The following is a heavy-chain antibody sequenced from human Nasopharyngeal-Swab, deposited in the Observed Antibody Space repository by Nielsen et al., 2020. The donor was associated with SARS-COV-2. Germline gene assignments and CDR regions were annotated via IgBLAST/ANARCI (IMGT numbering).Heavy chain of an antibody. CDR2: IYIGGSK. V-gene: IGHV3-53*01. CDR1: GFTVSSNY. J-gene: IGHJ3*02. D-gene: IGHD6-19*01. CDR3: ATRPVADDAFDI. Sequence: GESLKISCAASGFTVSSNYMSWVRQAPGKGLEWVSVIYIGGSKYYADSVKGRFTISRDNSNNKLYLQMNSLRAEDTAVYYSATRPVADDAFDIWGQGTMVTVSS.